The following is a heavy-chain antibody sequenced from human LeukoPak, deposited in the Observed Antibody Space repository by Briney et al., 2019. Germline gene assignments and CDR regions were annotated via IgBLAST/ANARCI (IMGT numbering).Heavy chain of an antibody. J-gene: IGHJ3*02. Sequence: SETLSLTCTVSGGSISSSSYYWGWIRQPPGKGLEWIGSIYYSGSTYYNPSLKSRVTISVDTSKNQFSLKLSSVTAADTAVYYCARGARGSYYEYAFDIWGQGTMVTVSS. CDR2: IYYSGST. V-gene: IGHV4-39*07. CDR1: GGSISSSSYY. D-gene: IGHD1-26*01. CDR3: ARGARGSYYEYAFDI.